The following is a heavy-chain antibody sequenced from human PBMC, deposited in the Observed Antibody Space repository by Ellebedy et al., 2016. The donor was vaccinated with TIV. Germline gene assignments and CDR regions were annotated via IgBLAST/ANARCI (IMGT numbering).Heavy chain of an antibody. Sequence: GGSLRLXCAASGFTFSSYGMHWVRQAPGKGLEWVAVISYDGSNKYYADSVKGRFTISRDNSKNTLYLQMNSLRAEDTAVYYCAKDLPAAAGTDYYGMDVWGQGTTVTVSS. J-gene: IGHJ6*02. V-gene: IGHV3-30*18. CDR2: ISYDGSNK. CDR3: AKDLPAAAGTDYYGMDV. D-gene: IGHD6-13*01. CDR1: GFTFSSYG.